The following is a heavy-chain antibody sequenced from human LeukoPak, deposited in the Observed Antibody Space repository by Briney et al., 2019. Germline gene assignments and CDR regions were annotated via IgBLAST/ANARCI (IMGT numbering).Heavy chain of an antibody. CDR1: GYTFTGNY. J-gene: IGHJ5*02. D-gene: IGHD3-9*01. Sequence: EDSVKVSCKASGYTFTGNYMHWVRQAPGQGLEWMGWINPNSGGTNYAQKFQGRVTMTRDTSISTAYMELSRLRSDDTAVYYCARVAPGWYDILTGYFGAVPTNPNWFDPWGQGTLVTVSS. CDR3: ARVAPGWYDILTGYFGAVPTNPNWFDP. CDR2: INPNSGGT. V-gene: IGHV1-2*02.